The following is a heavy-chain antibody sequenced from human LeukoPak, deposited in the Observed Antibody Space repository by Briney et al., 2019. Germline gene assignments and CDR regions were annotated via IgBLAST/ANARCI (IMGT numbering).Heavy chain of an antibody. J-gene: IGHJ4*02. V-gene: IGHV3-7*04. CDR3: ARENYFDY. Sequence: PGGSLRLSCAASGFTFSRFWIGWVRQAPGKGLEWVANIKPDGSEKNYGDSVRGRFTISRDNARNSLYLHMNSLRADDTAVYYCARENYFDYWGQGTLVTVSS. CDR2: IKPDGSEK. CDR1: GFTFSRFW.